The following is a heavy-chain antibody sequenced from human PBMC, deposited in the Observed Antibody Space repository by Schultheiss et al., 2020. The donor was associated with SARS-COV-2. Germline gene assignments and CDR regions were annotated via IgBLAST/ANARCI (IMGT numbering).Heavy chain of an antibody. D-gene: IGHD2-2*01. V-gene: IGHV4-39*01. CDR2: INHSGST. CDR1: GGSISSSSYY. CDR3: ARVRYQLPYYYYYYMDV. Sequence: SETLSLTCTVSGGSISSSSYYWSWIRQPPGKGLEWIGEINHSGSTNYNPSLKSRVTISVDTSKNQFSLKLSSVTAADTAVYYCARVRYQLPYYYYYYMDVWGKGTTVTVSS. J-gene: IGHJ6*03.